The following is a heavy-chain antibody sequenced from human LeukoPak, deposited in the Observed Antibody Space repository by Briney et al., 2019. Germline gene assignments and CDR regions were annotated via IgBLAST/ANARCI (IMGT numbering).Heavy chain of an antibody. CDR2: IYTSGST. Sequence: SETLSLTCPVSGGSVSSYYWSWIRQPAGKGLEWIGRIYTSGSTNYNPSLKSRVTMSVDTSKNQFSLKLSSVTAADTAVYYCARGRGSSWYRPNAPPDYWGQGTTVTVSS. CDR3: ARGRGSSWYRPNAPPDY. J-gene: IGHJ4*02. CDR1: GGSVSSYY. D-gene: IGHD6-13*01. V-gene: IGHV4-4*07.